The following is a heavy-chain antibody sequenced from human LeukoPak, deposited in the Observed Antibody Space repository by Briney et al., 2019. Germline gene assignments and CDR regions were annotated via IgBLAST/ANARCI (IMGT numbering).Heavy chain of an antibody. CDR2: VRFDGRET. D-gene: IGHD1-26*01. V-gene: IGHV3-30*02. J-gene: IGHJ4*02. CDR3: ARLIVGAIDY. CDR1: GFSFSRYD. Sequence: GGSLRLSCVASGFSFSRYDMHWVRQAPGKGLEWLAFVRFDGRETFYADSVKGRFTISRDNAKNSLYLQMNSLRAEDTAVYYCARLIVGAIDYWGQGTLVTVSS.